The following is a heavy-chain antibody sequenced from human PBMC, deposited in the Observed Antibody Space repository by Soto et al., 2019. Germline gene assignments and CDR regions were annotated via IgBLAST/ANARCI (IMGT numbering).Heavy chain of an antibody. CDR1: GFTFSSYA. J-gene: IGHJ1*01. CDR3: AKDRQQWMATFQH. V-gene: IGHV3-23*01. CDR2: ISGSGGST. Sequence: EVQLLESGGGLVQPGGSLRLSCAASGFTFSSYAMSWVRQAPGKGLEWVSAISGSGGSTYYADSVKGRFTIARDNSKNTLYLQMNSLRAEDTAVYYCAKDRQQWMATFQHWGQGTLVTVSS. D-gene: IGHD6-19*01.